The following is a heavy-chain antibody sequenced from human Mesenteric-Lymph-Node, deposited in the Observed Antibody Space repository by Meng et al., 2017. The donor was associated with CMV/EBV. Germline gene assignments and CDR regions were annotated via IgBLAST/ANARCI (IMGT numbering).Heavy chain of an antibody. CDR2: IRYDGNNK. CDR3: AKEARIAVAGTDAFDI. D-gene: IGHD6-19*01. CDR1: GFTFSSYG. J-gene: IGHJ3*02. Sequence: GESLKISCAASGFTFSSYGMHWVRQAPGKGLEWVTFIRYDGNNKYYADSVKGRFTVSRDNSQNTLFLQMNSLRGEDTAVYYCAKEARIAVAGTDAFDIWGQGTMVTVSS. V-gene: IGHV3-30*02.